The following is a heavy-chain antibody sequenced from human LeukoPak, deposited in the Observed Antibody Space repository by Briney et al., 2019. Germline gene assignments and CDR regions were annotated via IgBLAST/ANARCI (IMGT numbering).Heavy chain of an antibody. D-gene: IGHD6-19*01. CDR2: IYYSGST. J-gene: IGHJ4*02. CDR3: ARTLGSSGWYVFDY. CDR1: GGSISTYY. Sequence: SETLSLTCTVSGGSISTYYWTWIRQPPGKGLEWIGYIYYSGSTNYSPSLKSRVTISVDTSKNQFSLKLRSVTAADTAVYYCARTLGSSGWYVFDYWGQGTLVTVSS. V-gene: IGHV4-59*01.